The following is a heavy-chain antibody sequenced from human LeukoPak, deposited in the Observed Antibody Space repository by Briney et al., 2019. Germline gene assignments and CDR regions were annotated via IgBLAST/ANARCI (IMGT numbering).Heavy chain of an antibody. CDR2: IYYSGST. CDR3: ARGARRDGYNFDY. Sequence: SETLSLTCTVSGGSISSYYWTWIRQPPGKGLEWMGYIYYSGSTNYNPSLKSRLTISVDTSKNQFSLKLNSVIAADTAVYYCARGARRDGYNFDYWGQGTLVTVSS. J-gene: IGHJ4*02. CDR1: GGSISSYY. D-gene: IGHD5-24*01. V-gene: IGHV4-59*01.